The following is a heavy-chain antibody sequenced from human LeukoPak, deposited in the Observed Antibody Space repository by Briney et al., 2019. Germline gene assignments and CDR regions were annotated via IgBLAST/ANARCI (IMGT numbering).Heavy chain of an antibody. D-gene: IGHD6-19*01. CDR2: IYHSGST. CDR3: ARDPGAGTSNLDY. J-gene: IGHJ4*02. V-gene: IGHV4-39*07. Sequence: PSETLSLTCTVSGGSIRGSSCYWGWIRQPPGTGLEWIGSIYHSGSTYYNASLKSRVTISVDTSKNQFSLKLSSVTAADTAVYYCARDPGAGTSNLDYWGQGTLVTVSS. CDR1: GGSIRGSSCY.